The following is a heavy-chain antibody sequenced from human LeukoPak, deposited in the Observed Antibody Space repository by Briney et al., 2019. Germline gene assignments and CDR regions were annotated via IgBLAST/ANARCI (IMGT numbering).Heavy chain of an antibody. CDR3: ASPRFGVVSWYYYGMDV. J-gene: IGHJ6*02. CDR1: GGTFSSYA. CDR2: IVPILGIA. D-gene: IGHD3-3*01. Sequence: AASVEVSCKASGGTFSSYAISWVRQAPGQGLEWMGRIVPILGIANYAQKFQGRVTITADKSTSTAYMELSSLRSEDTAVYYCASPRFGVVSWYYYGMDVWGQGTTVTVSS. V-gene: IGHV1-69*04.